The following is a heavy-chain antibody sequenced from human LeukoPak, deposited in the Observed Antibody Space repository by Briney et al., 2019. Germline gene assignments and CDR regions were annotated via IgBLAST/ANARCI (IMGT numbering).Heavy chain of an antibody. CDR2: IYSGGST. CDR1: GFTVSSNY. V-gene: IGHV3-53*01. Sequence: GGSLRLSCAASGFTVSSNYMSWVRQAPGKGLEWVSVIYSGGSTYYADSVKGRFTISRDNSKNSLYLQMNSLRAEDTAVYYCARESTSWYFDLWGRGTLVTVSS. D-gene: IGHD2-2*01. J-gene: IGHJ2*01. CDR3: ARESTSWYFDL.